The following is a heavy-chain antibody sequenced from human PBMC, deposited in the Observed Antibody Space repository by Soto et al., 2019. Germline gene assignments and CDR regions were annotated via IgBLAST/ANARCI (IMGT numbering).Heavy chain of an antibody. CDR3: AKWSYLDY. CDR1: GFSFASFA. J-gene: IGHJ4*02. Sequence: SAGSLRLSCTTSGFSFASFAMTWVRQAPGKGLEWVATISGSDGKTYYADSVKGRFSISRDASRNTLYLQMNSLRADDTAIYYCAKWSYLDYWGQGTRVTVSS. CDR2: ISGSDGKT. D-gene: IGHD3-3*01. V-gene: IGHV3-23*01.